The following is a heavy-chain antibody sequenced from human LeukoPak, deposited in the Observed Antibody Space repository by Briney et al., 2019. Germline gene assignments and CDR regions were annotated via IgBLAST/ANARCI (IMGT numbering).Heavy chain of an antibody. Sequence: SSETLSLTCTVSGGSISSSTYYWGWIRQPPGKGLEWIGSIYYNGKSYFTPSLKSRLAISVDTSKNQFSLKLSSVTAADTAVYYCARRKVVAAKGWFDPWGQGTLVTVSS. J-gene: IGHJ5*02. CDR3: ARRKVVAAKGWFDP. CDR1: GGSISSSTYY. D-gene: IGHD2-2*01. V-gene: IGHV4-39*01. CDR2: IYYNGKS.